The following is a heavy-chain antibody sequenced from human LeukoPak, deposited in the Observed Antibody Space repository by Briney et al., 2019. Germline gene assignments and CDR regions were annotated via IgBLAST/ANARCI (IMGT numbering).Heavy chain of an antibody. CDR2: ISHSGTT. CDR1: GGSISSFY. Sequence: SETLSLTCTVSGGSISSFYWSWIRQPPEKGLEWIGYISHSGTTNHNPSLKSRVTISVDTSMNQFSLKLSSVTAADTAVYYCARSNSESYYRGYYFDYWGQGTLVTVSS. V-gene: IGHV4-59*01. J-gene: IGHJ4*02. D-gene: IGHD1-26*01. CDR3: ARSNSESYYRGYYFDY.